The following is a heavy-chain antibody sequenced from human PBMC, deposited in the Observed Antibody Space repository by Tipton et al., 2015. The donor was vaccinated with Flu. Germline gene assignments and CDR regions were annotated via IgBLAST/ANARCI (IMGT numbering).Heavy chain of an antibody. D-gene: IGHD2-2*01. CDR1: GGTFSSAA. J-gene: IGHJ3*02. V-gene: IGHV1-69*01. Sequence: QLVQSGAEVKKPGSSVRVSCKASGGTFSSAAVSWVRQAPGHGLEWMGRIIPIFGTTTYAQDFQGRVTITADGSTSTAYMELSSLGSDDTAGYYCATGDVVVPAPGPGAWGETFDIWGQGTKVTVSS. CDR2: IIPIFGTT. CDR3: ATGDVVVPAPGPGAWGETFDI.